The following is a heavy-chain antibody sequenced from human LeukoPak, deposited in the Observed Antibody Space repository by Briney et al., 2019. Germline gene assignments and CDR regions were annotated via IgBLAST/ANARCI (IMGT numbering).Heavy chain of an antibody. J-gene: IGHJ4*02. V-gene: IGHV3-48*01. D-gene: IGHD6-13*01. CDR1: GFIFSSYN. Sequence: PGGSLRLSCAASGFIFSSYNINWVRQAPGKGLEWISYISSSSSTMYYADSVKGRFTISRDNAKNSLNLQMSSLRAEDTAVYYCARDHRAAAGLFDYWGQGTLVTVSS. CDR2: ISSSSSTM. CDR3: ARDHRAAAGLFDY.